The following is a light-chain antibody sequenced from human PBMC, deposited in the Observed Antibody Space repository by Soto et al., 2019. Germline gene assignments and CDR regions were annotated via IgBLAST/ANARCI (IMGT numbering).Light chain of an antibody. CDR3: QQYGSSPPAVT. Sequence: EIVLTQSPGTLSLSPGERATLSCRASQSVSSSYLAWYQQKPGQAPRLLIYGASSRATGIPDRFSGSGSGTYFTLTISRLEPEDCAGYYFQQYGSSPPAVTFGPGTKVDIK. V-gene: IGKV3-20*01. CDR1: QSVSSSY. CDR2: GAS. J-gene: IGKJ3*01.